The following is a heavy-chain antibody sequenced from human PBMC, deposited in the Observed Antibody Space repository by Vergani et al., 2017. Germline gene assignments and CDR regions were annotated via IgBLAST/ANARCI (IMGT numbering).Heavy chain of an antibody. CDR1: VYTFSNYY. D-gene: IGHD3-9*01. CDR2: INPSGGHT. Sequence: QVQVVQSGAEVKKSGASVKVSCKTSVYTFSNYYMHWVRQAPGQGLEWMGIINPSGGHTNYAQKFKGRVTMTRDTSTSTVYMELSSLRSEDTAIYYCARGDYVILTGYRYWGQGTLVTVSA. CDR3: ARGDYVILTGYRY. J-gene: IGHJ4*02. V-gene: IGHV1-46*03.